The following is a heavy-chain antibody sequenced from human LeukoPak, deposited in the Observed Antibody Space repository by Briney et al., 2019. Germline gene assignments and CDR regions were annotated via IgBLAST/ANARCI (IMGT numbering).Heavy chain of an antibody. CDR3: ARLPYYDFWSGYPNDAFDI. D-gene: IGHD3-3*01. J-gene: IGHJ3*02. Sequence: HGESLKISCQGSGYRFTSHLIGWVRQKPGKGLEWMGSIYPGDSDTTYSPSFQGQVNISADKSISTAYLQWSSLKASDTAMYYCARLPYYDFWSGYPNDAFDIWGQGTMVTVSS. CDR2: IYPGDSDT. CDR1: GYRFTSHL. V-gene: IGHV5-51*01.